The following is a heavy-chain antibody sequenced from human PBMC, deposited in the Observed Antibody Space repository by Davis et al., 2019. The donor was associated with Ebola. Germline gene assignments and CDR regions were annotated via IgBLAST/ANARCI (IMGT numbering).Heavy chain of an antibody. D-gene: IGHD3-3*01. J-gene: IGHJ5*02. Sequence: ASVKVSCKASGYTFTSYYMHWVRQAPGQGLEWMGIINPSGGSTSYAQKFQGRVTMTRDTSTSTAYLELSSLRSEDTAVYYCAKEGVFGVVIPSPHNWFDPWGQGTLVTVSS. CDR3: AKEGVFGVVIPSPHNWFDP. CDR2: INPSGGST. V-gene: IGHV1-46*01. CDR1: GYTFTSYY.